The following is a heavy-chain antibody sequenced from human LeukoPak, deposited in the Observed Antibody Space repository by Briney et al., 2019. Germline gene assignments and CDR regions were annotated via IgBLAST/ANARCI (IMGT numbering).Heavy chain of an antibody. J-gene: IGHJ4*02. CDR2: INPNSGGT. Sequence: ASVKVSCKASGYTFTDYYMHWVRRAPGQGLEWMGWINPNSGGTNYAQKFQGRVSMTRDTSISTAYMELSGLRSDDTAVYYCAKYDAAMANGHFDYWGQGTLVTVSS. D-gene: IGHD5-18*01. CDR3: AKYDAAMANGHFDY. V-gene: IGHV1-2*02. CDR1: GYTFTDYY.